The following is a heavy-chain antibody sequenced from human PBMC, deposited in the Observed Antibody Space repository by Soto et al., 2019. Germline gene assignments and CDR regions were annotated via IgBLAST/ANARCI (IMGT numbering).Heavy chain of an antibody. V-gene: IGHV4-39*01. CDR2: IYYSGST. D-gene: IGHD5-12*01. Sequence: PSETLSLTCTVSGGSISSSSYYWGWIRQPPGKGLEWLGSIYYSGSTYYNPSLKSRVTISVDTSKNQFSLKLSSVTAADTAVYSGARLGVATIRDYNYYGMDVWGQETTGTVSS. J-gene: IGHJ6*02. CDR1: GGSISSSSYY. CDR3: ARLGVATIRDYNYYGMDV.